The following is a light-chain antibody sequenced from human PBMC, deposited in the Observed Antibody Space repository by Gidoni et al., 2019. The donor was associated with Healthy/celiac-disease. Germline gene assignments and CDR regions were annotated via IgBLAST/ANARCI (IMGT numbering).Light chain of an antibody. CDR2: AAS. CDR3: QQTYSSPPT. Sequence: QLTQSPSSLSASVGDRVTITCRASQSISSYLNWYQQKPGKAPKVLIYAASSLQSGVPSRFSGSGSGTEFTLTISSLQLEDFATYYCQQTYSSPPTFXRXTKVEIK. J-gene: IGKJ1*01. V-gene: IGKV1-39*01. CDR1: QSISSY.